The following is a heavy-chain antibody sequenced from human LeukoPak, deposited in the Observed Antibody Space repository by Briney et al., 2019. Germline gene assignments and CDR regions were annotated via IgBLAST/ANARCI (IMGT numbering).Heavy chain of an antibody. V-gene: IGHV1-18*01. Sequence: ASVKVSCKASGYTFAYYGINWVRQAPGQGLEWMGWISANNGGANYAQKLQGRVTMTTDTSTNTAYMELRSLTSDDTAVYYCARDRFGEVSEFDPWGQGTLVTVFS. CDR1: GYTFAYYG. CDR2: ISANNGGA. J-gene: IGHJ5*02. CDR3: ARDRFGEVSEFDP. D-gene: IGHD3-10*01.